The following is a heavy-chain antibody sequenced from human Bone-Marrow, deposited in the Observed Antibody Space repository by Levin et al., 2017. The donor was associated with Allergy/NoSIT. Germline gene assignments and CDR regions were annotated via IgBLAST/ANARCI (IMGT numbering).Heavy chain of an antibody. CDR3: ASWAMYHYDRSAFDYFYYAMDV. D-gene: IGHD3-22*01. J-gene: IGHJ6*02. CDR1: GLSFSNYD. V-gene: IGHV3-21*06. Sequence: PGGSLRLSCAASGLSFSNYDMNWVRQAPGKGLEWVSSISGGSSRIYYADSVKGRFTISRDNAKNSLYLQMNSLRAEDTAVYYCASWAMYHYDRSAFDYFYYAMDVWGQGTTVTVSS. CDR2: ISGGSSRI.